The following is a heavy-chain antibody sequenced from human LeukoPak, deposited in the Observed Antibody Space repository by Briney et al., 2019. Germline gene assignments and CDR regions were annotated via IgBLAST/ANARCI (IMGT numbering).Heavy chain of an antibody. CDR3: AASSHSGSYRAY. V-gene: IGHV4-59*08. CDR1: GGSISSYY. Sequence: SETLSLTCTVSGGSISSYYWSWIRQPPGKGLEWIGYSHDSGESNYNPSLQNRVIISRATSKTQFSLNLLSLTAADTAVYYCAASSHSGSYRAYWGQGTPVTVSS. J-gene: IGHJ4*02. CDR2: SHDSGES. D-gene: IGHD3-10*01.